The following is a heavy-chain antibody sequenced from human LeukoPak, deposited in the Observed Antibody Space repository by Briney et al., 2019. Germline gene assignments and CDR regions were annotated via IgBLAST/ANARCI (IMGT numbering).Heavy chain of an antibody. CDR2: ISTSSSTI. V-gene: IGHV3-48*04. CDR3: AKDIGRVDTASTYMDV. D-gene: IGHD5-18*01. J-gene: IGHJ6*03. CDR1: GFTFNTYG. Sequence: PGGSLRLSCAASGFTFNTYGMNWVRQAPGKGLEWVSCISTSSSTIYYADSVEGRFTISRDNAKNSLYLQMNSLRVEDTALYYCAKDIGRVDTASTYMDVWGKGTTVTISS.